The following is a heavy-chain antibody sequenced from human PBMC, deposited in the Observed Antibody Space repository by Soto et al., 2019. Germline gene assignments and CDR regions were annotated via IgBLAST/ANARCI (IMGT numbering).Heavy chain of an antibody. CDR3: ARGTLTGTTKGWWFDP. D-gene: IGHD1-20*01. J-gene: IGHJ5*02. Sequence: QVQLQESGPGLVKPSQTLSLTCTVSGGSISSGDYYWSWIRQPPGKGLEWIGYIHYSGSTYYNPSLKRRITISVDTSKNQSSPKLSSVTAADTAVYYWARGTLTGTTKGWWFDPWGQGTLVTVSS. V-gene: IGHV4-30-4*01. CDR1: GGSISSGDYY. CDR2: IHYSGST.